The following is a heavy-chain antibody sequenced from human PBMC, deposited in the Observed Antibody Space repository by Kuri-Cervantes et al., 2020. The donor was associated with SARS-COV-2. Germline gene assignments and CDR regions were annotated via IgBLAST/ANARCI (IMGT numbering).Heavy chain of an antibody. CDR2: IDWDDDK. CDR1: GLPRSTSGVG. V-gene: IGHV2-70*04. Sequence: SGPTLVHPTQPLTLTCTFSGLPRSTSGVGVGWIRQPPGKALEWLARIDWDDDKFYSTSLKTRLTISKDTSKNQVVLTMTNMDPVDTATYYCARMTYYYDSSGYFTGPGAFDIWGQGTMVTVSS. J-gene: IGHJ3*02. CDR3: ARMTYYYDSSGYFTGPGAFDI. D-gene: IGHD3-22*01.